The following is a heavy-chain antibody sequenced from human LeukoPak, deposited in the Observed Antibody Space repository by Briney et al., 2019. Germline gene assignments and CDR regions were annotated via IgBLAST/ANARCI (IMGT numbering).Heavy chain of an antibody. J-gene: IGHJ4*02. Sequence: ASVKVSCKASGYPFPSYFMHWVRQAPGQGLEWMGIINPTGGSTTYAQKFQGRVTMTRDTSTSTVYMELGSLRSDDTAVYYCAGSNYYDSSGQIFYWGQGTLVTVSS. V-gene: IGHV1-46*01. CDR2: INPTGGST. D-gene: IGHD3-22*01. CDR3: AGSNYYDSSGQIFY. CDR1: GYPFPSYF.